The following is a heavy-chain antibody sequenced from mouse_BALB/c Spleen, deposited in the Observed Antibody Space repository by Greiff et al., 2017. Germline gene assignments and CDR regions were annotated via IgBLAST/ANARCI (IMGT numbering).Heavy chain of an antibody. CDR1: GFSLTGYG. CDR2: IWGDGST. Sequence: VQLKESGPGLVAPSQSLSITCTVSGFSLTGYGVNWVRQPPGKGLEWLGMIWGDGSTDYNSALKSRLSISKDNSKSQVFLKMNSLQTDDTARYYCARDGLRGPYYYAMDYWGQGTSVTVSS. J-gene: IGHJ4*01. D-gene: IGHD2-4*01. V-gene: IGHV2-6-7*01. CDR3: ARDGLRGPYYYAMDY.